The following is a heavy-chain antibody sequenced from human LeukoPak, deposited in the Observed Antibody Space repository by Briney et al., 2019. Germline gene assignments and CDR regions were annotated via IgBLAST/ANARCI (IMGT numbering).Heavy chain of an antibody. J-gene: IGHJ4*02. Sequence: SETLSLTCAVSGYSISSGYYWGWIRQPPGKGLEWIGSIYHSGSTYYNPSLKSRVTISVDTSKNQFSLKLSSVTAAYTAVYYCARNGTPYYYGSGYLDNWGQGTLVTVSS. CDR3: ARNGTPYYYGSGYLDN. V-gene: IGHV4-38-2*01. CDR2: IYHSGST. D-gene: IGHD3-10*01. CDR1: GYSISSGYY.